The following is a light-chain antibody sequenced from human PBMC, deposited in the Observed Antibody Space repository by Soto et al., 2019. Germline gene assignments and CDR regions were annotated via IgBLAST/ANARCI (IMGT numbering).Light chain of an antibody. CDR1: NIGSKS. V-gene: IGLV3-21*02. CDR2: DDT. Sequence: SYELTQPPSVSVAPGQTARITCEGHNIGSKSVHWYQLRPGQAPVVVVYDDTDRPSGIPERFSGSNSGNTATLTITRVEAGDGAGYYCQVRDSSNDYLVVGGGTK. CDR3: QVRDSSNDYLV. J-gene: IGLJ3*02.